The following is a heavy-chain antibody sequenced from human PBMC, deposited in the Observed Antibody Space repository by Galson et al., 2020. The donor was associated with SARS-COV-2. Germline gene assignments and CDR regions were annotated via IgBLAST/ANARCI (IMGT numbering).Heavy chain of an antibody. CDR3: ATAPAVVVPAAISRDNWFDP. J-gene: IGHJ5*02. Sequence: RQDASVKVSCKVSGYTLTELSMHWVRQAPGKGLEWMGGFDPEDGETIYAQKFQGRVTMTEDTSTDTAYMELSSLRSEDTAVYYCATAPAVVVPAAISRDNWFDPWGQGTLVTVSS. D-gene: IGHD2-2*01. V-gene: IGHV1-24*01. CDR1: GYTLTELS. CDR2: FDPEDGET.